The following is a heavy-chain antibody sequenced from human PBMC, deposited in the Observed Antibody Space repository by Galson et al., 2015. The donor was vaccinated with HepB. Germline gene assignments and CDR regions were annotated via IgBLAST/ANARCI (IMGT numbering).Heavy chain of an antibody. CDR2: ISSSSSTI. CDR1: GFTFSSYS. J-gene: IGHJ6*02. V-gene: IGHV3-48*02. Sequence: SLRLSCAASGFTFSSYSMNWVRQAPGKGLEWVSYISSSSSTIYYADSVKGRFTISRDNAKNSLYLQMNSLRDEDTAVYYCARDLPYRGAAAGTYRPEYYYYGMDVWGQGTTVTVSS. D-gene: IGHD6-13*01. CDR3: ARDLPYRGAAAGTYRPEYYYYGMDV.